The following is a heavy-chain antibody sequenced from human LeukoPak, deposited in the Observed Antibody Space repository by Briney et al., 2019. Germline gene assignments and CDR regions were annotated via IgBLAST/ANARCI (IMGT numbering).Heavy chain of an antibody. CDR1: GGSISSNRHY. CDR2: IYYGGST. CDR3: TRLLKYSGSYYCDY. D-gene: IGHD1-26*01. Sequence: SEILSLTCTVSGGSISSNRHYWGWIRQPPGKGLEWIGNIYYGGSTYYNPSLKSRVTISVDTSKNQFSLKLSSVTAADTAVYYCTRLLKYSGSYYCDYWGQGSLVTVSS. V-gene: IGHV4-39*01. J-gene: IGHJ4*02.